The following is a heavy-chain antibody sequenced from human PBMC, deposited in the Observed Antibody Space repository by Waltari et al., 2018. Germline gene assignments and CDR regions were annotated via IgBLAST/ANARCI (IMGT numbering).Heavy chain of an antibody. V-gene: IGHV3-33*05. CDR2: LQFDGSSI. J-gene: IGHJ3*02. CDR3: AREGSRSKIHAFDT. CDR1: GFNFITSG. Sequence: QAQLVESGGGLVQPGRPLRLSCAGSGFNFITSGMHWVRQAPGKGLEWVAFLQFDGSSIYFADSVKGRFTISRDNSKSTVYLQMNSLRAEDTAVYYCAREGSRSKIHAFDTWGQGTMVTVSS. D-gene: IGHD3-10*01.